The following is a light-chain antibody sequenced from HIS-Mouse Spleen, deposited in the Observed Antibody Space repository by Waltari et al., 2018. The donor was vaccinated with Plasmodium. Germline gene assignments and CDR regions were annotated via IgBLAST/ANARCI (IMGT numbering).Light chain of an antibody. CDR2: GAS. J-gene: IGKJ2*01. Sequence: IVLPQSPGTLSLSPRERATLSCRASQSVSSSYLAWYQQKPGQAPRLLIYGASSRATGIPDRFSGSGSGTDFTLTISRLEPEDFAVYYCQQYGSSPYTFGQGTKLEIK. V-gene: IGKV3-20*01. CDR3: QQYGSSPYT. CDR1: QSVSSSY.